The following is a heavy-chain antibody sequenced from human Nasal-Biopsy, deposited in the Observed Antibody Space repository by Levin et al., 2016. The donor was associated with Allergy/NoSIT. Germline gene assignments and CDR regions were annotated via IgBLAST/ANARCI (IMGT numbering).Heavy chain of an antibody. CDR3: AKGRMVDYGDYVDAFDV. CDR2: IGGSGRST. CDR1: GFTFSNYA. Sequence: GESLKISCAASGFTFSNYAMSWVRQAPGKGLEWVSSIGGSGRSTYYPDSVKGRVTISRDNSKSTLYLQMNSLRAEDTAVYFCAKGRMVDYGDYVDAFDVWGQGTMVTVSS. D-gene: IGHD4-17*01. J-gene: IGHJ3*01. V-gene: IGHV3-23*01.